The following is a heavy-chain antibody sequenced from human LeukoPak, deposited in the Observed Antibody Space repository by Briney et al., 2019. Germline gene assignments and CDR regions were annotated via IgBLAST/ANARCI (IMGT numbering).Heavy chain of an antibody. CDR1: GGSISSSSYY. CDR3: AGHVAYYDSSGYYPGY. J-gene: IGHJ4*02. V-gene: IGHV4-39*01. Sequence: SETLSLTCTVSGGSISSSSYYWGWIRQPPGKGLEWIGSIYYSGSTYYNPSLKSRVTISVDTSKSQFSLKLSSVTAADTAVYYCAGHVAYYDSSGYYPGYWGQGTLVTVSS. D-gene: IGHD3-22*01. CDR2: IYYSGST.